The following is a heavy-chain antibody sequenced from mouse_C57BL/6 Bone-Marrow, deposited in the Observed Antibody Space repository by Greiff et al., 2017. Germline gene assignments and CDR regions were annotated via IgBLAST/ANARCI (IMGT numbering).Heavy chain of an antibody. CDR3: ARDANYYGSSYPYWYFDV. CDR2: SRSKANDYTT. D-gene: IGHD1-1*01. J-gene: IGHJ1*03. Sequence: EVKLVESGGGLVQSGRSLRLSCATSGFTFSDFYMEWVRQAPGKGLEWIAASRSKANDYTTEYSASVKGRFIVSRDTSQSILYLQMNALRAEDTAIYYCARDANYYGSSYPYWYFDVWGTGTTVTVSS. CDR1: GFTFSDFY. V-gene: IGHV7-1*01.